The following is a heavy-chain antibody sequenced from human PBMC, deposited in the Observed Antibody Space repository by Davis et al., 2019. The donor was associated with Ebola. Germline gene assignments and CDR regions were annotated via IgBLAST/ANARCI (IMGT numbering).Heavy chain of an antibody. CDR2: IYPGDSDT. CDR3: ARIGGSRWNDAFDI. D-gene: IGHD6-13*01. J-gene: IGHJ3*02. Sequence: PAGSLRLSCKGSGSSFTSYWIGWVREMRGKGLEWMGIIYPGDSDTRYSPSFQGQVTISADKSISTAYLQWSSLKASDTAMYYCARIGGSRWNDAFDIWGQGTMVTVSS. V-gene: IGHV5-51*01. CDR1: GSSFTSYW.